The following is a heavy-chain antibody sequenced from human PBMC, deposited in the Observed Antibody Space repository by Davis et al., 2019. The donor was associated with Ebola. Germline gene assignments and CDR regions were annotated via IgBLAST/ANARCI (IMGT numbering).Heavy chain of an antibody. CDR1: GYTFTGYY. V-gene: IGHV1-2*04. D-gene: IGHD3-3*01. J-gene: IGHJ6*03. CDR3: ARGRGYDFWSGYHSLYYYYMDV. CDR2: INPNSGGT. Sequence: ASVKASCKASGYTFTGYYMHWVRQAPGQGLEWMGWINPNSGGTNYAQSFQGWVTMTRDTSISTAYMELRRLRSDDTAVYYCARGRGYDFWSGYHSLYYYYMDVWGKGTTVTVSS.